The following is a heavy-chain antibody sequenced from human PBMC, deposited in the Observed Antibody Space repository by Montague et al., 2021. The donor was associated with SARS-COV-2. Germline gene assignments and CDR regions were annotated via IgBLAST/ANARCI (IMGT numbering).Heavy chain of an antibody. CDR2: ISYDGSNK. CDR3: ASDNYDSSGYSLYGMDV. V-gene: IGHV3-30-3*01. J-gene: IGHJ6*02. CDR1: GFTFSSYA. D-gene: IGHD3-22*01. Sequence: SRRLSWSASGFTFSSYAMHWVRQAPGKGLEWVAVISYDGSNKYYADSVKGRFTISRDNSKNTLYLQMNSLRAEDTAVYYCASDNYDSSGYSLYGMDVWGQGTTVTVSS.